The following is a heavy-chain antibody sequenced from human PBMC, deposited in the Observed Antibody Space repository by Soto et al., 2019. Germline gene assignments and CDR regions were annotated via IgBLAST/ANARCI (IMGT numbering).Heavy chain of an antibody. Sequence: PSETLSLTCTVSGGSISSYYWSWIRQPPGKGLEWIGYIYYSGSTNYNPSLKSRVTISVDTSKNQFSLKLSSVTAADTAVYYCERVRKAMVNFDDFDIWGQGTMVTVSS. J-gene: IGHJ3*02. CDR3: ERVRKAMVNFDDFDI. CDR1: GGSISSYY. CDR2: IYYSGST. D-gene: IGHD5-18*01. V-gene: IGHV4-59*01.